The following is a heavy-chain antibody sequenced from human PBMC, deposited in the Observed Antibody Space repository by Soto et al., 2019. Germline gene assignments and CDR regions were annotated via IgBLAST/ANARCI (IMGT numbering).Heavy chain of an antibody. V-gene: IGHV1-69*13. CDR1: GYTFTSYG. CDR2: IIPIFGTA. D-gene: IGHD5-18*01. CDR3: ATSISGHSYGPRGGYYNWFDP. J-gene: IGHJ5*02. Sequence: SVKVSCKASGYTFTSYGISWVRQAPRQGLEWMGGIIPIFGTANYAQKFQGRVTITADESTSTAYMELSSLRSEDTAVYYCATSISGHSYGPRGGYYNWFDPWGQGTLV.